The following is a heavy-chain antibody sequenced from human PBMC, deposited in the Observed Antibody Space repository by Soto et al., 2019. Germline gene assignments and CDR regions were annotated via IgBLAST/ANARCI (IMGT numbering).Heavy chain of an antibody. J-gene: IGHJ4*02. CDR3: TTSHAGELNN. Sequence: QVQLQESGPGLVKPSGPLSLTCAVSGGSITSSSCWTWVRQSPGKGLEWIGEIFESGATNYNPSLKSRLTMSVDKSKNQFSLNLSSLTAADTAVYFCTTSHAGELNNWGQGTLVTVSS. CDR1: GGSITSSSC. D-gene: IGHD1-7*01. V-gene: IGHV4-4*02. CDR2: IFESGAT.